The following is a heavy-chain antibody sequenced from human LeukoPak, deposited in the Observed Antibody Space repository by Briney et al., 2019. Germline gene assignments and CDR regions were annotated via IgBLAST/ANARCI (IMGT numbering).Heavy chain of an antibody. V-gene: IGHV4-4*07. Sequence: SETLSLTCTVSGGSISSYYWSWIRQAAGKGLQWIGRIYTSGSTDYNPSLKTRLTMSVDTSKNQLSLKLSSVTAADTAVYYCARGGSSWQSFDYWGQGTLVTVSS. D-gene: IGHD6-13*01. CDR1: GGSISSYY. CDR2: IYTSGST. J-gene: IGHJ4*02. CDR3: ARGGSSWQSFDY.